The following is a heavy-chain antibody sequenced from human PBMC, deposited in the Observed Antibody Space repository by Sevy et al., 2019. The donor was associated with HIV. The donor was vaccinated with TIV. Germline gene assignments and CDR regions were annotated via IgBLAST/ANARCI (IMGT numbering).Heavy chain of an antibody. CDR3: ARRGGLVDRAFDY. V-gene: IGHV4-39*01. CDR1: GVSISSSSYD. Sequence: TLSLTCTVSGVSISSSSYDWGWIRQPPGKGLEWIASIFFSGSTYYNPSLKSRVTISVDTSKNQFSLKLNSVTAADTALYYCARRGGLVDRAFDYWGQGTLVTVSS. D-gene: IGHD3-10*01. CDR2: IFFSGST. J-gene: IGHJ4*02.